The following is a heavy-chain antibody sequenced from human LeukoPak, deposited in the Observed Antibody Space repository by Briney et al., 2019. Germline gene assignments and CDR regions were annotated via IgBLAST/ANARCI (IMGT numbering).Heavy chain of an antibody. CDR3: ARIGYSSSSTDY. CDR1: GFSFSNYW. V-gene: IGHV3-7*01. CDR2: INQDGSTK. J-gene: IGHJ4*02. D-gene: IGHD6-6*01. Sequence: GGSLRLSCAASGFSFSNYWMSWVRQAPGKGLEWVANINQDGSTKYYVDSLKGRLTTSRDNAKNSLYLQMNSLRAEDTAVYYCARIGYSSSSTDYWGQGTLVIVSS.